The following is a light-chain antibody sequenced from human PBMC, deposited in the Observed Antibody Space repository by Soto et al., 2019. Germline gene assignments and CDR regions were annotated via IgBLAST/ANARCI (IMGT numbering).Light chain of an antibody. CDR2: GVS. V-gene: IGKV3-11*01. CDR1: QNISTY. CDR3: QQRTNSPPWT. Sequence: EIVLTQSPATLSLSPGEGASLSCRASQNISTYLDWYQQRPGQVPRLLIYGVSKRAPAIPPRFSGSGSGTDFTLSVSGLETEDFATYYCQQRTNSPPWTFGQGTRVELK. J-gene: IGKJ1*01.